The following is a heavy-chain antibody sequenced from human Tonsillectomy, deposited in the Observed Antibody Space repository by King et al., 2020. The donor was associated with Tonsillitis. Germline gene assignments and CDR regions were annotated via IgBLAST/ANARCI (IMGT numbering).Heavy chain of an antibody. D-gene: IGHD3-10*01. Sequence: VQLVESGGGLVKPGGSLRLSCAASGFTFSNAWMRWVRQAPGKGLEWVGRIKRKTDGGTTDHAAPVKGRFTISRDDSKNTLYLQMNSLKTEDTAVYYCTTVGYYGSGSLDYWGQGTLVTVSS. CDR3: TTVGYYGSGSLDY. V-gene: IGHV3-15*01. CDR1: GFTFSNAW. J-gene: IGHJ4*02. CDR2: IKRKTDGGTT.